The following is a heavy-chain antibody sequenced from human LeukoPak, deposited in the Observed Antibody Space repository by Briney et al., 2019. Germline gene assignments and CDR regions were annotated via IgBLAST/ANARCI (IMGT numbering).Heavy chain of an antibody. J-gene: IGHJ3*02. D-gene: IGHD5-18*01. CDR1: GFTFSSYV. V-gene: IGHV3-23*01. Sequence: TGGSLRLSCVSSGFTFSSYVMSWVRQAPGKGLEWVSSISVAGATTDYADSVKGRFTISRDNSKSTVYLQMNSLRAEDTAVYYCARARSSYGYGDAFDIWGQGTMVTVSS. CDR3: ARARSSYGYGDAFDI. CDR2: ISVAGATT.